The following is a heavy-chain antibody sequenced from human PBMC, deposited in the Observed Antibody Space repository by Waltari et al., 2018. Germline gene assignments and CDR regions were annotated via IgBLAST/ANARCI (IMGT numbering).Heavy chain of an antibody. J-gene: IGHJ4*02. CDR1: GYTFTGYY. Sequence: QVQLVQSGAEVKKPGASVKVSCKASGYTFTGYYMHWVRQAPGQGLEWMGRINPNSGGTNYAQKFQGRVTMTRDTSISTACMELSRLRSDDTAVYYCARGGRGIVVVVAATAFSYWGQGTLVTVSS. CDR2: INPNSGGT. D-gene: IGHD2-15*01. V-gene: IGHV1-2*06. CDR3: ARGGRGIVVVVAATAFSY.